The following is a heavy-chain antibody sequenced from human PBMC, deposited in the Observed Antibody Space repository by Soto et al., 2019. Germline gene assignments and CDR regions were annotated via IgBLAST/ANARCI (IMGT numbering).Heavy chain of an antibody. V-gene: IGHV1-18*01. CDR1: GYTFTSYG. CDR3: ASASNYGSGRYYYYMDV. J-gene: IGHJ6*03. CDR2: ISAYNGNT. Sequence: ASVKVSCKASGYTFTSYGISWVRQAPGQGLEWLGWISAYNGNTNYAQKLQGRVTMTTDTSTSTAYMELRSLRSDETAVYYCASASNYGSGRYYYYMDVWGKGTTVTVSS. D-gene: IGHD3-10*01.